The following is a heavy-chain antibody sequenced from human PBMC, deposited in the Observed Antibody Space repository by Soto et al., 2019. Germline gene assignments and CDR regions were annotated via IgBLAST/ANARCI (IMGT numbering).Heavy chain of an antibody. Sequence: EVQVVESGGGLVKPGGSLRLSCAASGFTFTNAWMNWVRQAPGKGPEWVGRVKSKSDGGTADYAAPVEGRFTISREVSKPTVHLEMTSLKTEDTAVYYSVPIAHDPRGYLRDLAWGQGILVTVS. D-gene: IGHD2-21*01. V-gene: IGHV3-15*07. CDR1: GFTFTNAW. CDR3: VPIAHDPRGYLRDLA. J-gene: IGHJ4*02. CDR2: VKSKSDGGTA.